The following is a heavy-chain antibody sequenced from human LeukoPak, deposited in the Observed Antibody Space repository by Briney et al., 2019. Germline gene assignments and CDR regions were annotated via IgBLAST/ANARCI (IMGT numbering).Heavy chain of an antibody. Sequence: GGSLRLSCAASGFTFSSYWMHWVRQTPGKGLLWVSRINTDGRITDYADSVRGRFTISRDNARNTLYLQMNSLRAEDTAVYYCGPFDYWGQGTLVTVSS. J-gene: IGHJ4*02. CDR3: GPFDY. CDR2: INTDGRIT. CDR1: GFTFSSYW. V-gene: IGHV3-74*01.